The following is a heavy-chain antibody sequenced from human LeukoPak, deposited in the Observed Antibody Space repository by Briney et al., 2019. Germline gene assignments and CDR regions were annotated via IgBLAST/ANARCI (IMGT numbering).Heavy chain of an antibody. CDR3: ARDLKRYCSRTSCPGTFDP. CDR2: ISAGNGNT. J-gene: IGHJ5*02. CDR1: GYTFTSYA. D-gene: IGHD2-2*01. Sequence: ASVKVSCKASGYTFTSYAINWVRQAPGQGLEWMGWISAGNGNTNYAQKFQGRVTITTDTSTSTAYMELRSLRSDDTAVYYCARDLKRYCSRTSCPGTFDPWGQGTLVTVSS. V-gene: IGHV1-18*01.